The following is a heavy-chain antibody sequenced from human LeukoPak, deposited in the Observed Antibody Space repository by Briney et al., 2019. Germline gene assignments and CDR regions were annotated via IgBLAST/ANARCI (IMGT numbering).Heavy chain of an antibody. CDR2: LNPNTGGT. CDR3: ARVSGGELLDYFDY. CDR1: GYTFTDYY. D-gene: IGHD1-26*01. J-gene: IGHJ4*02. V-gene: IGHV1-2*02. Sequence: VASVKVSFKASGYTFTDYYMHWVRQAPGQGLEWMGWLNPNTGGTNYAQKLQGRVTMTRDTSISTAYMELSRLRSDDTAVYYCARVSGGELLDYFDYWGQGTLVTVSS.